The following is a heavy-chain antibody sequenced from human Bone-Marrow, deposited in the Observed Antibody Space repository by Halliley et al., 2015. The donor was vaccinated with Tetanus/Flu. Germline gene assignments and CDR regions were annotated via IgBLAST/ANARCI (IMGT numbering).Heavy chain of an antibody. CDR2: MNSDGSRT. V-gene: IGHV3-74*01. J-gene: IGHJ5*02. Sequence: SLRLSCEASGFIFSDYWMHWVRQARGKGLVWVSRMNSDGSRTDYADSVKGRFTISRDNAKNTLYLQMSGLRVEDTGRYFCATDWEGAADPWGQGTLVTVSS. D-gene: IGHD1-26*01. CDR3: ATDWEGAADP. CDR1: GFIFSDYW.